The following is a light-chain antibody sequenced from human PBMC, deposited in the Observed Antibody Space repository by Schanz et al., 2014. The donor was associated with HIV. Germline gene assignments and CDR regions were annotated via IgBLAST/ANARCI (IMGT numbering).Light chain of an antibody. CDR1: QIISTS. CDR2: GAS. CDR3: QQRSNWPIT. V-gene: IGKV3-11*01. J-gene: IGKJ5*01. Sequence: EAVLTQSPATLSVYPGERVTLSCRTTQIISTSLAWYQQRPGQAPRLLIYGASSRATGIPDRFSGSGSGTDFTLTISSLEPEDFAVYYCQQRSNWPITFGQGTRLEIK.